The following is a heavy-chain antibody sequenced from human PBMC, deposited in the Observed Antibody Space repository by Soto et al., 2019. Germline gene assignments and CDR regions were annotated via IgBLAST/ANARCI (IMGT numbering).Heavy chain of an antibody. CDR3: ARDNQGFWSGYYWDWFDP. V-gene: IGHV4-61*01. J-gene: IGHJ5*02. CDR1: GGSVSSGSYY. D-gene: IGHD3-3*01. CDR2: IYYSGST. Sequence: SETLSLTCTVSGGSVSSGSYYWSWIRQPPGKGLEWIGYIYYSGSTNYNPSLKSRVTISVDTSKNQFSLKLSSVTAADTAVYYCARDNQGFWSGYYWDWFDPWGQGTLVTVSS.